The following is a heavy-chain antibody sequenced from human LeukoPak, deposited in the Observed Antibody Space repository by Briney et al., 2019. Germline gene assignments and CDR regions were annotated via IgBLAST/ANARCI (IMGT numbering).Heavy chain of an antibody. CDR2: INGLGNNT. J-gene: IGHJ4*02. Sequence: GGSLRLSCAASGFTFSTSWMHWVRQAPGKGLLWLSRINGLGNNTRYADSVEGRFTISRDNARNTLYLHLKGLRVDDTAVHYCASSIGGADDYWGQGTLVTVSS. D-gene: IGHD1-26*01. CDR1: GFTFSTSW. V-gene: IGHV3-74*01. CDR3: ASSIGGADDY.